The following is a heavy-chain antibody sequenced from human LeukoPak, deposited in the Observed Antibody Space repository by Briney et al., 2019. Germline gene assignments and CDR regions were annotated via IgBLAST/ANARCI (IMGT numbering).Heavy chain of an antibody. D-gene: IGHD2-21*02. CDR1: GGSFSGYY. CDR3: ARGGVTPYFDH. V-gene: IGHV4-34*01. J-gene: IGHJ4*02. CDR2: INHSGST. Sequence: SETLSLTCAVYGGSFSGYYWSWIRQPPGKGLEWIGEINHSGSTNYNPSLKSRVTISVDTSKNQFSLKLSSVTGADTAVYYCARGGVTPYFDHGGQGTLVTVSS.